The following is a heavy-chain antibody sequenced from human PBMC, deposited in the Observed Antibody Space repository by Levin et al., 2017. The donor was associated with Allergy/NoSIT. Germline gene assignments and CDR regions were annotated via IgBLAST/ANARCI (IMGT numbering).Heavy chain of an antibody. V-gene: IGHV3-69-1*01. Sequence: GESLKISCAASGFTFSDYPINWVRQAPGKGLEWISNTRNTGTTYYADSVKGRFTISRDNAKNSLYLQMNSLRAEDTAVYYCVRDESWAFDYWGQGTLVTVSS. CDR3: VRDESWAFDY. J-gene: IGHJ4*02. CDR1: GFTFSDYP. CDR2: TRNTGTT. D-gene: IGHD3-16*01.